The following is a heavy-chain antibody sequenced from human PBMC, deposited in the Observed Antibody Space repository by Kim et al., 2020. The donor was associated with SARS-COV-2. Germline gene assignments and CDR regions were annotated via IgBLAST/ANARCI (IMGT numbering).Heavy chain of an antibody. V-gene: IGHV3-72*01. CDR2: SGNRAAGYTT. CDR3: SRGYSGVAIYAFDI. Sequence: GGSLRLSCAATGFALSDHYIDWVRHSPGKGLEWVGRSGNRAAGYTTEYAASVRDRFTLSRDDSKNSLYLQMNSLKSEDSAVYYCSRGYSGVAIYAFDIWGQGTKVTVS. D-gene: IGHD5-12*01. J-gene: IGHJ3*02. CDR1: GFALSDHY.